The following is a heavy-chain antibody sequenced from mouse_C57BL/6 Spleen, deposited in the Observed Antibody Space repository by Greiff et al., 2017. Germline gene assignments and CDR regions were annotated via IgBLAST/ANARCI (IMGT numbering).Heavy chain of an antibody. CDR1: GYSFTSYY. V-gene: IGHV1-66*01. CDR3: AREGDYDLVMDY. Sequence: QVQLQQSGPELVKPGASVKISCKASGYSFTSYYIHWVKQRPGQGLEWIGWIYPGSGNTKYNEKFKGKATLTADKSSSTAYMQRSSLTSEDSAVYYCAREGDYDLVMDYWGQGTSVTVSS. CDR2: IYPGSGNT. J-gene: IGHJ4*01. D-gene: IGHD2-4*01.